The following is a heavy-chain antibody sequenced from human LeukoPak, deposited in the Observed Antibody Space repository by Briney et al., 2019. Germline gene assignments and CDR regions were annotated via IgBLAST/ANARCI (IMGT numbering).Heavy chain of an antibody. CDR3: ARDRLRWGIPDLDFDY. J-gene: IGHJ4*02. CDR2: ISGSSSTI. V-gene: IGHV3-48*01. D-gene: IGHD3-16*01. CDR1: GFTFSSYS. Sequence: GGSLRLSCAASGFTFSSYSMNWVRQAPGKGLEWVSYISGSSSTIYYADSVKGRFTISRDNSKNTLYLQMNSLRAEDTAVYYCARDRLRWGIPDLDFDYWGQGTLVTVSS.